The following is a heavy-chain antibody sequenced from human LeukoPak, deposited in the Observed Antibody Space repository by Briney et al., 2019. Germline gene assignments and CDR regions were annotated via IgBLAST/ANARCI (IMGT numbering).Heavy chain of an antibody. Sequence: GASVKVSCKASGYTFTGYYLHWVRQPPGQGLEWMGWINPNSGGTDYAQKFQGRVTMTRDTSISTAYMELSRLRSDDTAVYYCARFYFEGSHRPDYSDSWGQGTLVTVSS. CDR3: ARFYFEGSHRPDYSDS. CDR2: INPNSGGT. J-gene: IGHJ4*02. CDR1: GYTFTGYY. V-gene: IGHV1-2*02. D-gene: IGHD3-9*01.